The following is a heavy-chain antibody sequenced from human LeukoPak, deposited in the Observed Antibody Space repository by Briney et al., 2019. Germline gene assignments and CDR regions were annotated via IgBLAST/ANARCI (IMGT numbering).Heavy chain of an antibody. V-gene: IGHV4-59*01. CDR2: IYYSGST. J-gene: IGHJ5*02. CDR1: GGSISSYY. Sequence: KASETLSLTCTVSGGSISSYYWSWIRQPPGKGLEWIGYIYYSGSTNYNPSLKSRVTISVDTSKNQFSLKLSSVTAADTAVYYCARRIGDPSPGWFDPWGQGTLVTVSS. CDR3: ARRIGDPSPGWFDP. D-gene: IGHD3-10*01.